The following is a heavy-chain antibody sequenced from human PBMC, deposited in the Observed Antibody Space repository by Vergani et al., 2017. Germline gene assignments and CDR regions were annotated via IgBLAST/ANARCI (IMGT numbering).Heavy chain of an antibody. CDR3: ARSRVGRSGSYLQIDY. Sequence: QVQLVQSGAEVKKPGSSVKVSCKASGGPFSSYAISWVRQAPGQGLEWMGGIIPIFGTANYAQKFQGRVTITADESTSTAYMELSSLRSEDTAVYYCARSRVGRSGSYLQIDYWGQGTLVTVSS. V-gene: IGHV1-69*01. CDR1: GGPFSSYA. D-gene: IGHD1-26*01. CDR2: IIPIFGTA. J-gene: IGHJ4*02.